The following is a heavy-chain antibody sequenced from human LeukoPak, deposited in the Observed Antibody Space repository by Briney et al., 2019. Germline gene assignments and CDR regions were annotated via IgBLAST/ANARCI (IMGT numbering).Heavy chain of an antibody. CDR2: ISTSSSYI. V-gene: IGHV3-21*01. CDR3: AREGFYGHFDY. Sequence: YPGGSLRLSCAASGFTFTSYSMNWVRLAPGKGLEWASSISTSSSYIYYADSVKGRFTISRDNAKNSLYLQMNSLRAEDTAVYYCAREGFYGHFDYWGQGTLVTVSS. D-gene: IGHD4-17*01. J-gene: IGHJ4*02. CDR1: GFTFTSYS.